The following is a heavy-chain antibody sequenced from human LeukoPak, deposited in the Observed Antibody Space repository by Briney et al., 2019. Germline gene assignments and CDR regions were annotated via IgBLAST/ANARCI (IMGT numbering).Heavy chain of an antibody. J-gene: IGHJ4*02. CDR2: IYHSGST. CDR3: ARDDGYSSGWLGY. V-gene: IGHV4-38-2*02. D-gene: IGHD6-19*01. CDR1: GCSISSGYY. Sequence: SETLSLTCTVSGCSISSGYYWGWIRQPPGKGLEWIGSIYHSGSTYYNPSLKSRVTISVDTSKNQFSLRLSSVTAADTAVYYCARDDGYSSGWLGYWGQGTLVTVSS.